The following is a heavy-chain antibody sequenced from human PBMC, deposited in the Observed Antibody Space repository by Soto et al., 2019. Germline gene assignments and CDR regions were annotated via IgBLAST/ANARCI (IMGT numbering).Heavy chain of an antibody. CDR2: IIPIFGTA. J-gene: IGHJ3*02. V-gene: IGHV1-69*12. Sequence: QVQLVQSGAEVKKPGSSVKVSCKASGGTFSSYAISWVRQAPGQGLEWMGGIIPIFGTANYAQKFQCRVTINADESTSTAYMELSSLRSEDTAVYYCARGRRLRLGELSFFNDAFDIWGQGTMVTVSS. CDR3: ARGRRLRLGELSFFNDAFDI. D-gene: IGHD3-16*02. CDR1: GGTFSSYA.